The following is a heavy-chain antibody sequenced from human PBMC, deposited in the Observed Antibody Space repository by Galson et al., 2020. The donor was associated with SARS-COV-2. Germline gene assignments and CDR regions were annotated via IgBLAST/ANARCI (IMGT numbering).Heavy chain of an antibody. D-gene: IGHD6-13*01. J-gene: IGHJ4*02. V-gene: IGHV3-66*01. CDR3: ARRSSSNWGHDY. CDR1: GITVSSNY. Sequence: GESLKISCAASGITVSSNYMSWVRQAPGKSLEWVSIIYRGGNSYHADSVKGRFIISRDNSKNTLYLQINSLRAEDTAVYYCARRSSSNWGHDYWGQGTLVTVSS. CDR2: IYRGGNS.